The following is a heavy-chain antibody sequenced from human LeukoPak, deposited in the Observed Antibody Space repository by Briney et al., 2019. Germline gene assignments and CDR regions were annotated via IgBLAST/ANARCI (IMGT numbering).Heavy chain of an antibody. D-gene: IGHD5-18*01. Sequence: PGGSLRLSFASSRWIFHKFAMNGLGQAPGKGLEWASAISDGSYSTYYAESVKGRFTISRDNSKNTLYLQMNTLMTDDTAVYYCAKDSLGGYTYGWGVFDIWGQGTMVTVSS. V-gene: IGHV3-23*01. CDR3: AKDSLGGYTYGWGVFDI. CDR1: RWIFHKFA. J-gene: IGHJ3*02. CDR2: ISDGSYST.